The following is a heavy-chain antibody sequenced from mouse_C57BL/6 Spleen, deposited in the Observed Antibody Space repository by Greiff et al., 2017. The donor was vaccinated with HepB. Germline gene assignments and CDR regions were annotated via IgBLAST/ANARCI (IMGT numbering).Heavy chain of an antibody. Sequence: EVQLQESGPGLVKPSQSLSLTCSVTGYSITSGYYWNWIRQFPGNKLEWMGYISYDGSNNYNPSLKNRTSITRDTSKNQFFLKLNSVTTEDTATYYCARLLGYFDYWGQGTTLTVSS. CDR2: ISYDGSN. J-gene: IGHJ2*01. CDR3: ARLLGYFDY. V-gene: IGHV3-6*01. CDR1: GYSITSGYY. D-gene: IGHD2-12*01.